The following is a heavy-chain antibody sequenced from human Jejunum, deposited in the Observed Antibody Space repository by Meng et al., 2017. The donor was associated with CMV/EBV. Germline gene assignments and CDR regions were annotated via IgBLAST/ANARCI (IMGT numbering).Heavy chain of an antibody. J-gene: IGHJ4*02. D-gene: IGHD3-3*01. CDR1: TFTFSTYA. Sequence: STFTFSTYAMSWVRQAPGKGLKWVSTISSSGDNTYYADSVKGRFTISRDNSKNTLYLQMNSLRAEDTAVYYRATHYDFWSGYYDYWGQGTLVTVSS. CDR3: ATHYDFWSGYYDY. CDR2: ISSSGDNT. V-gene: IGHV3-23*01.